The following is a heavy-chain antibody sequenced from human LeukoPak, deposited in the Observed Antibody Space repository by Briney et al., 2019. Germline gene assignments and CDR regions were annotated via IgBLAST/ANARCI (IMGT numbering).Heavy chain of an antibody. J-gene: IGHJ6*02. Sequence: GGSLRLSCAASGFTFSDYYMSWIRQAPGKGLEWVSYISSSGSTIYYADSVKGRCTISRDNAKNSLYLQMNSLRAEDTAVYYCARDRPIFGVVITDYYYYGMDVWGQGTTVTVSS. CDR1: GFTFSDYY. CDR2: ISSSGSTI. CDR3: ARDRPIFGVVITDYYYYGMDV. V-gene: IGHV3-11*04. D-gene: IGHD3-3*01.